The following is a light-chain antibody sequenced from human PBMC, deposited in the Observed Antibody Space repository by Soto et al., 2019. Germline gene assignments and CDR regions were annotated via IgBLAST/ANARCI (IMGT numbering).Light chain of an antibody. V-gene: IGKV3-20*01. CDR2: DAS. CDR1: QSVRSSF. CDR3: QQYGNSPRT. J-gene: IGKJ1*01. Sequence: EIVLTQSPGTLSLSPGERATLSCRARQSVRSSFLAWYQQKPGQAPRLLISDASSRATGIPDRFSGSGSGTDFTLTISRLEPEDFAVYYCQQYGNSPRTFGQGTKVEIK.